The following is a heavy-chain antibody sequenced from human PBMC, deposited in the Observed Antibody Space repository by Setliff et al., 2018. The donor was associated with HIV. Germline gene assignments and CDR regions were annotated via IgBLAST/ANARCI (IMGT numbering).Heavy chain of an antibody. J-gene: IGHJ6*04. V-gene: IGHV4-4*07. D-gene: IGHD6-13*01. CDR3: ARVPGRYSSNLDV. Sequence: SETLSLTCTVSDGSISSYYWSWIRQPAGEGLEWIGRIYTSGSTNYNPSFKSRLTMSLDPSKNQFSLKLRSVTAADTAVYFCARVPGRYSSNLDVWGKGTTVTVSS. CDR1: DGSISSYY. CDR2: IYTSGST.